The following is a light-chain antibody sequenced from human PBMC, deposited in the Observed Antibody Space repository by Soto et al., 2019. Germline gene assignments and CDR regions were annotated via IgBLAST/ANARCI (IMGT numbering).Light chain of an antibody. J-gene: IGKJ3*01. Sequence: DIQMTQSPSSLSASVGDRVTITCQASQDISDYVNWYQQKPGRAPRLLIHDASILESGAPSRFSGSGSGTEFTFIISSLQPVDIATYYCQQCETLPFTFGPGTKVDI. V-gene: IGKV1-33*01. CDR3: QQCETLPFT. CDR2: DAS. CDR1: QDISDY.